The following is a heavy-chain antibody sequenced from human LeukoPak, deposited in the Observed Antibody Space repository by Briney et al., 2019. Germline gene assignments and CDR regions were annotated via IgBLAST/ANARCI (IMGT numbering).Heavy chain of an antibody. V-gene: IGHV1-18*01. J-gene: IGHJ5*02. Sequence: ASVKVSCKASGYTFTSYGISWVRQAPGQGLEWMGWISAYNGNTNYAQKLQGRVTMTTDTSTSTAYMELRSLRSDDTAVYYCARDGELWFGEQYNWFDPWGQGTLVTVSS. CDR2: ISAYNGNT. CDR1: GYTFTSYG. D-gene: IGHD3-10*01. CDR3: ARDGELWFGEQYNWFDP.